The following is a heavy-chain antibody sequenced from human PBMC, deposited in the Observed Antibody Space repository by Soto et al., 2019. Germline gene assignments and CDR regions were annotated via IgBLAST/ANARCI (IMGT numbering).Heavy chain of an antibody. CDR1: GDTLGSYT. D-gene: IGHD7-27*01. CDR2: MSPKTANT. Sequence: VASVKVSCKASGDTLGSYTFSWVRQTAGQGLEWMGWMSPKTANTGYAQKFQGRVTMTRSTSISTAYMELSSLTSEDTAVYYCTGGPPNWGFDSWGQGTPVTVS. J-gene: IGHJ5*01. V-gene: IGHV1-8*02. CDR3: TGGPPNWGFDS.